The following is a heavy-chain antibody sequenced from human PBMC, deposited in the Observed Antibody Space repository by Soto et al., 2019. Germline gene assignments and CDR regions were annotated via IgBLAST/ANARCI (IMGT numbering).Heavy chain of an antibody. Sequence: VGSLRLSCAASGFIFTNYAMNWVRQAPGKGLEWVSVIGGRGNSAYYADSVQGRFTISRGNSKNTLSLQMSSLTADDTAIYYCVREGRGSFDFWGRGTMVTVSS. CDR3: VREGRGSFDF. CDR2: IGGRGNSA. V-gene: IGHV3-23*01. J-gene: IGHJ3*01. CDR1: GFIFTNYA. D-gene: IGHD5-12*01.